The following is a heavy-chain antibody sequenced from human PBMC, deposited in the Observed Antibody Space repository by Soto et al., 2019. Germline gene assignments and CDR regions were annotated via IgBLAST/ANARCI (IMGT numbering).Heavy chain of an antibody. J-gene: IGHJ4*02. CDR3: ARETSFRSGLTDY. V-gene: IGHV3-74*01. D-gene: IGHD2-2*01. CDR1: GFTFSRYW. CDR2: INGDGTIT. Sequence: EVQLVESGGGSVQPGGSLRLSCSASGFTFSRYWMHWVRQVPGKGLQWVSNINGDGTITNYADSVSGRFTISRDNVKSKMYRQRSRLRAEDTSVYYRARETSFRSGLTDYWGQGTLVTVSS.